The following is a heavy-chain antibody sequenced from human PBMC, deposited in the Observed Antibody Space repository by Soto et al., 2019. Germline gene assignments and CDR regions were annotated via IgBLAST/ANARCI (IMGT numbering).Heavy chain of an antibody. J-gene: IGHJ4*02. CDR2: INASGGST. CDR1: GYTFTSYY. Sequence: QGQLVQSGAEVKKPGASVKVSCRASGYTFTSYYMHWVRQAPGQGHEWMRIINASGGSTSYAQKFQGRVTMTREKSTRTVYMELRSLRSEDTAVYYCARALCKSEFEGFCSSGGRPDYWGQGTLVTVSS. D-gene: IGHD6-19*01. CDR3: ARALCKSEFEGFCSSGGRPDY. V-gene: IGHV1-46*01.